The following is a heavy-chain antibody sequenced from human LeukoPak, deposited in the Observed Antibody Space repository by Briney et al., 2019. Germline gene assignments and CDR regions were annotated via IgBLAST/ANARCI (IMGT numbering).Heavy chain of an antibody. CDR1: GDSISSTGYY. CDR3: ASRVYGLGSFNY. V-gene: IGHV4-39*01. Sequence: PSETLSLTCTVSGDSISSTGYYWDWIRQPPGKGLEWIGNIYNSGTTYYNPSLKSRVTISVDTSKNQFSLKVSSVTAADTAVYYCASRVYGLGSFNYWGQGTLVTVSS. D-gene: IGHD3-10*01. J-gene: IGHJ4*01. CDR2: IYNSGTT.